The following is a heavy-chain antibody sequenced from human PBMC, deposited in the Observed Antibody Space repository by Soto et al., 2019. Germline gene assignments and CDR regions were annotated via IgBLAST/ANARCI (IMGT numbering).Heavy chain of an antibody. CDR1: GGSISSGGYY. V-gene: IGHV4-31*03. CDR2: IYYSGST. J-gene: IGHJ1*01. D-gene: IGHD2-21*02. CDR3: DRVLLRIVGAAAQGGAEYFPP. Sequence: QVQLQESGPGLVKPSQTLSLTCTVSGGSISSGGYYWSWIRQHPGQVLEWIGYIYYSGSTYYNPSLQSRVTLSVDTFKYEISLKLRSWPAADTAVYYSDRVLLRIVGAAAQGGAEYFPPWGQGTLVTVAS.